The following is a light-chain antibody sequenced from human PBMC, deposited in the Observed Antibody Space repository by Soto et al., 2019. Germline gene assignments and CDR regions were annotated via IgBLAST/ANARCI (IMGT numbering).Light chain of an antibody. CDR3: QQYSSSPET. CDR1: QSVSSY. V-gene: IGKV3-11*01. Sequence: EIVLTQSPATLSLSPGERASLSCRASQSVSSYLAWYQQKPGQAPRLLIYDASNRATGIPARFSGSGSGTDFTLTISRLESEDFAVYYCQQYSSSPETFGQGTKVDIK. J-gene: IGKJ1*01. CDR2: DAS.